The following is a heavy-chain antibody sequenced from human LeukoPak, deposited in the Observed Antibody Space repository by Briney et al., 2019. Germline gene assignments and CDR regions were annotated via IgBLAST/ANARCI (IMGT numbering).Heavy chain of an antibody. J-gene: IGHJ4*02. CDR2: ISTTSGNI. D-gene: IGHD3-9*01. V-gene: IGHV3-21*01. Sequence: PGGSLRLSCAASGFTFSSYSMNWVRQAPGKGLEWVAAISTTSGNIYYADSVKGRFTISRGNAKNSLYLQMNSLRAEDTAVYYCAKVAYYDILTGYPLDYWGQGTLVTVSS. CDR3: AKVAYYDILTGYPLDY. CDR1: GFTFSSYS.